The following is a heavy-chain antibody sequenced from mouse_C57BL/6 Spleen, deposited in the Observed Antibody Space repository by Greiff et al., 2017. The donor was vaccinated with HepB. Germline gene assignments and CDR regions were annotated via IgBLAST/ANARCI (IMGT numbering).Heavy chain of an antibody. V-gene: IGHV1-5*01. J-gene: IGHJ1*03. CDR1: GYTFTSYW. CDR2: IYPGNSDT. D-gene: IGHD6-5*01. CDR3: TRRAYEPHWYFDV. Sequence: VQLQQSGTVLARPGASVKMSCKTSGYTFTSYWMHWVKQRPGQGLEWIGAIYPGNSDTSYNQKFKGKAKLTAVTSASTAYMELSSLTNEDSAVYYCTRRAYEPHWYFDVWGTGTTVTVSS.